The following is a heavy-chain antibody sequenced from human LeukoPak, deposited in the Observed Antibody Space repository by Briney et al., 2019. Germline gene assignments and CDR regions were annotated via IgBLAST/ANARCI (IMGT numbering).Heavy chain of an antibody. CDR2: ISGSGGST. Sequence: GSLRLSCAASGFTFSSYAMSWVRQAPGKGLVWVSAISGSGGSTYYADSVKGRLTISRDNSKNTLYLQMNSLRAEDTAVYYCAKDSYPGIAVAGVMYYFDYWGQGTLVTVSS. CDR3: AKDSYPGIAVAGVMYYFDY. CDR1: GFTFSSYA. V-gene: IGHV3-23*01. J-gene: IGHJ4*02. D-gene: IGHD6-19*01.